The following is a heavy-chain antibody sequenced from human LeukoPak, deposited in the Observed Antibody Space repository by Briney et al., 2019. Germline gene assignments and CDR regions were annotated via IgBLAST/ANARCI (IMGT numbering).Heavy chain of an antibody. Sequence: GGSLRLSCVVSGFTFNKYWMSWVRQAPGKGLEWVATMKQDGGGIYYVDSVRGRCAISRDNAKNSQYLQMNRLRAEDTAISYCARIMDLIGVHFALWGQGTLVTVSS. CDR2: MKQDGGGI. D-gene: IGHD2-21*01. V-gene: IGHV3-7*01. CDR3: ARIMDLIGVHFAL. J-gene: IGHJ4*02. CDR1: GFTFNKYW.